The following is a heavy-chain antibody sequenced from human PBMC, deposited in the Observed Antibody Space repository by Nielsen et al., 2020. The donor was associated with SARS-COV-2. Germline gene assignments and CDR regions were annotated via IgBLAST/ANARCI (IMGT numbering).Heavy chain of an antibody. D-gene: IGHD6-19*01. CDR2: IYPGDSDT. CDR3: ARLSGWYGGQFDP. Sequence: GGSLRLSCKGSGYSFTSYWIGWVRQMPGKGLEWMGIIYPGDSDTRYSPSFQGQVTISADKSISTAYLQWSSLKASDTAMYYCARLSGWYGGQFDPWGQGTLVTVSS. V-gene: IGHV5-51*01. J-gene: IGHJ5*02. CDR1: GYSFTSYW.